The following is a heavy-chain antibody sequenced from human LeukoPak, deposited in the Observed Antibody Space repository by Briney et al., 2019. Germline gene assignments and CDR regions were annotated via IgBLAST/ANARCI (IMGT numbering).Heavy chain of an antibody. D-gene: IGHD7-27*01. CDR2: ITTSDGNS. Sequence: GGSLRLSCAASGFTFSSYTMSWVRQAPGKGLEWVSTITTSDGNSYYADSVKGRFTVSRDNSKNTLSLQMNSLRAEDTAVYYCAKDGGLWVSAHWGDSWGRGTLVTVSS. CDR1: GFTFSSYT. CDR3: AKDGGLWVSAHWGDS. V-gene: IGHV3-23*01. J-gene: IGHJ4*02.